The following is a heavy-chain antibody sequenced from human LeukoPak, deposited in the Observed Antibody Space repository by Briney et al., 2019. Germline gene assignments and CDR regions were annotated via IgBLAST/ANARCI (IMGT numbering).Heavy chain of an antibody. CDR2: INPSVGST. V-gene: IGHV1-46*01. CDR1: GYTFTSYS. D-gene: IGHD2-15*01. CDR3: ARDVMVAAYYFDS. Sequence: GASVKVSCKASGYTFTSYSMHWVRQAPGQALEWMGIINPSVGSTSYAQKFQGRVTMTRDTSTSTVYMELSSLRSDDTAVYYCARDVMVAAYYFDSWGQGTLVTVSS. J-gene: IGHJ4*02.